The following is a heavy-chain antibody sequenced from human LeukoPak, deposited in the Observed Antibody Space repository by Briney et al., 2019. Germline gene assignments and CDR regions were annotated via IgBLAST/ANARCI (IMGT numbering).Heavy chain of an antibody. CDR2: MNPNSGNT. D-gene: IGHD2-15*01. CDR3: ARAAVQGYCSGGSGYREYNWFDP. J-gene: IGHJ5*02. CDR1: GYTFTRYD. V-gene: IGHV1-8*01. Sequence: GASVKASCKASGYTFTRYDINRVRQATGQGLEWMGWMNPNSGNTGYAKKFQSRLTITRNTSISTAYTELSSLRSGDTAVYYCARAAVQGYCSGGSGYREYNWFDPWGQGTLVTVSS.